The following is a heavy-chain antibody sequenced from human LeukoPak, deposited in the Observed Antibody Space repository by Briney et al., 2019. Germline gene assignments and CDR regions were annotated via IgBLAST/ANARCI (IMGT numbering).Heavy chain of an antibody. D-gene: IGHD3-16*02. J-gene: IGHJ4*02. V-gene: IGHV4-59*01. CDR3: ARADDYVWGSYRYTVYFDY. CDR1: GGSISSYY. CDR2: IYYSGST. Sequence: PSETLSLTCTVSGGSISSYYWGWIRQPPGKGLEWIGYIYYSGSTNYNPSLKSRVTISVDTSKNQFSLKLSSVTAADTAVYYCARADDYVWGSYRYTVYFDYWGQGTLVTVSS.